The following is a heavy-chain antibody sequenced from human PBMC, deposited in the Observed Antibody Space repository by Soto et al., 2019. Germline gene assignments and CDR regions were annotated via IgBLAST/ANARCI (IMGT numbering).Heavy chain of an antibody. CDR2: IYYSGST. J-gene: IGHJ4*02. D-gene: IGHD1-26*01. CDR3: ASFSGSNSAGTLDY. Sequence: PSETLSLTCTVSGGSISSYYWSWIRQPPGKGLEWIGYIYYSGSTNYNPSLKSRVTISVDTSKNQFSLKLSSVTAADTAVYYCASFSGSNSAGTLDYWGQGTLVTVSS. CDR1: GGSISSYY. V-gene: IGHV4-59*01.